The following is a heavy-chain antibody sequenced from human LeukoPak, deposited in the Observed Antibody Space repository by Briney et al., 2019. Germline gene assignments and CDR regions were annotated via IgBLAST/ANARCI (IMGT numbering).Heavy chain of an antibody. CDR1: GGSFSGYY. Sequence: PSETLSLTCAVYGGSFSGYYWSWIRQPPGKGLEWIGEINHSGSTNYNPSLKSRVTISVDTSKNQFSLELSSVTAADTAVYYCARVRTWFGELLPYGYFDYWGQGTLVTVSS. CDR2: INHSGST. J-gene: IGHJ4*02. CDR3: ARVRTWFGELLPYGYFDY. V-gene: IGHV4-34*01. D-gene: IGHD3-10*01.